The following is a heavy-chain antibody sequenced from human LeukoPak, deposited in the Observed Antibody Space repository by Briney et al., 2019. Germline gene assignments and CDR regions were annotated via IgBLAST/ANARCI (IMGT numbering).Heavy chain of an antibody. D-gene: IGHD5-24*01. J-gene: IGHJ4*02. CDR1: GFTFSSYS. V-gene: IGHV3-48*04. CDR2: ISSSSSTI. Sequence: PGGSLRLSCAASGFTFSSYSMNWVRQAPGKGLEWVSYISSSSSTIYYADSVKGRFTISRDNARNTLSLHMISLRAEDTAVYFCVRDGDAYNFDFWGQGVLVTVSS. CDR3: VRDGDAYNFDF.